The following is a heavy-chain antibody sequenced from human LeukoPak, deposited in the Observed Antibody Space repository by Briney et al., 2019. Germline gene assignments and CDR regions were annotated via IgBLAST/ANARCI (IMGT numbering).Heavy chain of an antibody. D-gene: IGHD3-10*01. CDR2: LYTGGDT. CDR1: GFTVSAHY. J-gene: IGHJ4*02. CDR3: ARGPGSRGIFDY. V-gene: IGHV3-53*01. Sequence: PGGSLRLSCAVSGFTVSAHYMSWVRQAPGKGLECVSFLYTGGDTYYADSVKGRFTISRDNSKNTLYLQMNSLRAEDTAVHYCARGPGSRGIFDYWGQGTLVTVSS.